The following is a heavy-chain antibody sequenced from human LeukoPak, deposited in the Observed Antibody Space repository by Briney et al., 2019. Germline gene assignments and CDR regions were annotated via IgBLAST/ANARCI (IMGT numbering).Heavy chain of an antibody. CDR3: ATLRDLGELPPYDY. J-gene: IGHJ4*02. D-gene: IGHD3-16*01. Sequence: ASVKASCKASGYTFTGSYMHWVRQAPGQELEWMGLINPNSGGTNYAQKYQGRVTMTRDTSISTAYMEQSRLRYDDTAVYYCATLRDLGELPPYDYWGQGTLVTVSS. CDR1: GYTFTGSY. V-gene: IGHV1-2*02. CDR2: INPNSGGT.